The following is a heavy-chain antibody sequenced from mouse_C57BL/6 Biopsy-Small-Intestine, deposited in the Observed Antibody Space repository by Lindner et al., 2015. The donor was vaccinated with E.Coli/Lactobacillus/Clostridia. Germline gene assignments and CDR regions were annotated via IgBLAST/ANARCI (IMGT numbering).Heavy chain of an antibody. Sequence: VQLQESGPELVKPGASVKISCKASGYAFSSSWMNWVKQRPGKGLEWIGRIYPGDGDTNYNGKFKGRATLTADKSSSTAYMQLSSLTSEYTAVYYCTTSYGSSRDYWGQGTTLTVSS. J-gene: IGHJ2*01. CDR2: IYPGDGDT. V-gene: IGHV1-82*01. CDR3: TTSYGSSRDY. CDR1: GYAFSSSW. D-gene: IGHD1-1*01.